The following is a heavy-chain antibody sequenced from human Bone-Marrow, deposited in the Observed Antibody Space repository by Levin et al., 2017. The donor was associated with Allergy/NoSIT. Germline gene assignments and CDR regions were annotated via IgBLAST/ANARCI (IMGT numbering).Heavy chain of an antibody. Sequence: SSETLSLTCTVSGGSISSSSYYWGWIRQPPGKGLEWIGSIYYSGSTYYNPSLKSRVTISVDTSKNQFSLKLSSVTAADTAVYYCARQGRQPLFDYWGQGTLVTFSS. V-gene: IGHV4-39*01. CDR3: ARQGRQPLFDY. J-gene: IGHJ4*02. CDR1: GGSISSSSYY. D-gene: IGHD6-13*01. CDR2: IYYSGST.